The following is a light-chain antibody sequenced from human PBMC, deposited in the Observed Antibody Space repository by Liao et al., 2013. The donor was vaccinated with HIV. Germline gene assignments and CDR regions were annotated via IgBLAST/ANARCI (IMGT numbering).Light chain of an antibody. CDR2: QDN. Sequence: SYELTQPPSVSVSPGQTASITCSGDKLGDKYACWYQQKAGQSPVLVIYQDNKRPFGIPERFSGSNSGNTATLTISGTQAMDEADYYCQAWDSSTPLYVFGTGTKVTVL. CDR3: QAWDSSTPLYV. CDR1: KLGDKY. J-gene: IGLJ1*01. V-gene: IGLV3-1*01.